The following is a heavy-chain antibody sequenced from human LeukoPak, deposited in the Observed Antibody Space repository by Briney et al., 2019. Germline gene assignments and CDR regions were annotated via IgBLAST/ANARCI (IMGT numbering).Heavy chain of an antibody. CDR1: GYTLTELS. J-gene: IGHJ6*03. CDR2: FDPEDGET. V-gene: IGHV1-24*01. Sequence: ASVKVSCKVSGYTLTELSMHWVRQAPGKGLEWMGGFDPEDGETIYAQKFQGRVTMTEDTSTDTAYMELSSLRSEDTAVYYCATDSQKYYYYYMDVWGKGTTVTVSS. CDR3: ATDSQKYYYYYMDV.